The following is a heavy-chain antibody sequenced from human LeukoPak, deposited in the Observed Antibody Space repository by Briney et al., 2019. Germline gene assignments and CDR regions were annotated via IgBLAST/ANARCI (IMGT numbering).Heavy chain of an antibody. J-gene: IGHJ4*02. Sequence: SETLSLTCAVYGGSFSGYYWSWIRQPPGKGPEWIGEINHSGSTNYNPSLKSRVTISVDTSKNQFSLKLSSVTAADTAVYYCARGLISSNWGQGTLVTVSS. D-gene: IGHD6-13*01. CDR1: GGSFSGYY. CDR2: INHSGST. CDR3: ARGLISSN. V-gene: IGHV4-34*01.